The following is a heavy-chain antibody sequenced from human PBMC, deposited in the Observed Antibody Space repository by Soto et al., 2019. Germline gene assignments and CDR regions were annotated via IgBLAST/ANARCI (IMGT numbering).Heavy chain of an antibody. D-gene: IGHD2-2*01. Sequence: GGSLRLSCAASGFTFSSYSMNWVRQAPGKGLEWVSSISSSSSYIYYAGSVKGRFTISRDNAKNSLYLQMNSLRAEDTAVYYCARGLFGSGVVVPAAANWFDPWGQGTLVTVSS. V-gene: IGHV3-21*01. CDR2: ISSSSSYI. CDR3: ARGLFGSGVVVPAAANWFDP. J-gene: IGHJ5*02. CDR1: GFTFSSYS.